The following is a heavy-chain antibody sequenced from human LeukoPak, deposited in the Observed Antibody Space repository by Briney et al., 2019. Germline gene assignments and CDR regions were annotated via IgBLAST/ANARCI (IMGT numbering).Heavy chain of an antibody. D-gene: IGHD3-10*01. V-gene: IGHV5-10-1*01. Sequence: GASLKFSCKGSGYNFTSYWISWVRQLPGKGLEWMGRIDPSDSYTNYSPSFQGHVTISADKSISTAYLQWSSLKASDTAMYYCARRHYYGSGSYPYWGQGTLVTVSS. J-gene: IGHJ4*02. CDR2: IDPSDSYT. CDR3: ARRHYYGSGSYPY. CDR1: GYNFTSYW.